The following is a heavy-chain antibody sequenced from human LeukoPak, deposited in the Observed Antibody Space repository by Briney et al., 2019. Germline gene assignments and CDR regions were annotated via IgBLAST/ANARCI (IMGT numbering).Heavy chain of an antibody. Sequence: GASVKVSCKASGGTFSSYAISWVRQAPGQGLEWMGRIIPILGIANYAQKFQGRVTITADKSTSTAYMELSSLRSEDTAAYYCARELRWPTGGAFDIWGQGTMVTVSS. CDR3: ARELRWPTGGAFDI. V-gene: IGHV1-69*04. CDR2: IIPILGIA. J-gene: IGHJ3*02. D-gene: IGHD4-23*01. CDR1: GGTFSSYA.